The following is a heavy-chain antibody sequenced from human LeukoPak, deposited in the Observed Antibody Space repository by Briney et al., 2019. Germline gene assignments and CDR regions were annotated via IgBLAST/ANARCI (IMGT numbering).Heavy chain of an antibody. CDR2: IYYSGNT. D-gene: IGHD5-18*01. J-gene: IGHJ6*02. CDR3: ARERGYSYGYGPYYGMDV. V-gene: IGHV4-59*01. Sequence: PSETLSLTCTVSGGSISSYYWSWIRQPPGKGLEWIGDIYYSGNTNYNPSLKSRVTISVDTSKNQFSLKLSSVTAADTAVYYCARERGYSYGYGPYYGMDVWGQGITVTVSS. CDR1: GGSISSYY.